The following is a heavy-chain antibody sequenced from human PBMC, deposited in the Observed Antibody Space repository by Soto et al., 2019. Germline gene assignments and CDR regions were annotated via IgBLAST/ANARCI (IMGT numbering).Heavy chain of an antibody. J-gene: IGHJ5*02. CDR3: AIFLLRGYGDYPSWFDP. CDR2: IYYSGST. V-gene: IGHV4-31*03. Sequence: QVQLQESGPGLVKPSQTLSLTCTVSGGSISRGGYYWSWIRQHPGKGLEWIGYIYYSGSTYFNPSLKSRVTISADTSKIQFSLKLSSVTAANTVVYYCAIFLLRGYGDYPSWFDPWGQGTLVTVSS. D-gene: IGHD4-17*01. CDR1: GGSISRGGYY.